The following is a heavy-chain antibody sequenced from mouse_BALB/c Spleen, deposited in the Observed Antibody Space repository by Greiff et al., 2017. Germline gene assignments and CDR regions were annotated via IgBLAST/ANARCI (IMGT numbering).Heavy chain of an antibody. CDR2: ISSGGSYT. V-gene: IGHV5-6*03. Sequence: EVMLVESGGGLVKPGGSLKLSCAASGFTFSSYGMSWVRQTPDKRLEWVATISSGGSYTYYPDSVKGRFTISRDNAKNTLYLQMSSLKSEDTAMYYCARDEDYAMDYWGQGTSVTVSS. CDR3: ARDEDYAMDY. CDR1: GFTFSSYG. J-gene: IGHJ4*01.